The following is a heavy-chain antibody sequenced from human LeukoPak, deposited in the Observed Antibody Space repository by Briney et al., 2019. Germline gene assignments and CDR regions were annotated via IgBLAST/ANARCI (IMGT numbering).Heavy chain of an antibody. J-gene: IGHJ4*02. V-gene: IGHV3-23*01. D-gene: IGHD4-17*01. CDR2: ISGSGGST. Sequence: GGSLRLSCAVSGFTFSSYSFHWVRQAPGKGLEWVSAISGSGGSTYYADSVKGRFTISRDNSKNTLYLQMNSLRVEDTAVYYCAKASTVTSPLDYWGQGTLVTVSS. CDR3: AKASTVTSPLDY. CDR1: GFTFSSYS.